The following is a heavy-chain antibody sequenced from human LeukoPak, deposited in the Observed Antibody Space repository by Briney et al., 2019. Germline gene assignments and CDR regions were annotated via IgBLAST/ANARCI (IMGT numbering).Heavy chain of an antibody. V-gene: IGHV3-64*01. D-gene: IGHD6-19*01. CDR3: AKDPGGGSSGWYYFDY. J-gene: IGHJ4*02. Sequence: GGSLRLSCAASGFTFSSYAMHWVRQAPGKGLEYVSAISSNGGSTYYANSVKGRFTISRDNSKNTLYLQMNSLRAEDTAVYYCAKDPGGGSSGWYYFDYWGQGTLVTVSS. CDR1: GFTFSSYA. CDR2: ISSNGGST.